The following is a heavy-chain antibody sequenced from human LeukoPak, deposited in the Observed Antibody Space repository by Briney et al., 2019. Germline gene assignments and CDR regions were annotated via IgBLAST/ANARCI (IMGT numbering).Heavy chain of an antibody. CDR1: GFTFSSYA. V-gene: IGHV3-30*04. Sequence: GGSLRLSCAASGFTFSSYAMHWVRQAPGKGLEWVAVISYDGSNKCYADSVKGRFTISRDNSKNTLYLQMNSLRAEDTAVYYCARAEDIVVVVAATYWGQGTLVTVSS. J-gene: IGHJ4*02. D-gene: IGHD2-15*01. CDR2: ISYDGSNK. CDR3: ARAEDIVVVVAATY.